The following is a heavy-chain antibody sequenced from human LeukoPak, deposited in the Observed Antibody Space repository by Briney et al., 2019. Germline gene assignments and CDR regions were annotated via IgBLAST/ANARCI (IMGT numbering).Heavy chain of an antibody. Sequence: ASVKVSCKASGGTFSSYAISWVRQAPGQGLEWMGGIIPIFGTANYAQKFQGRVTITTDESTSTAYMELSSLRSEDAAVYYCARGQLVSYYYYMDVWGKGTTVTVSS. CDR3: ARGQLVSYYYYMDV. CDR2: IIPIFGTA. J-gene: IGHJ6*03. V-gene: IGHV1-69*05. D-gene: IGHD6-6*01. CDR1: GGTFSSYA.